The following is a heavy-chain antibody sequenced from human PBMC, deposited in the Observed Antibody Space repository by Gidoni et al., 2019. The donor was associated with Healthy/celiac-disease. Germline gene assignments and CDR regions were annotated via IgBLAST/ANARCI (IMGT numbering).Heavy chain of an antibody. CDR3: AKVSIRFDYYYYGMDV. J-gene: IGHJ6*02. CDR2: ISWNSGRI. Sequence: EVQLVESGGGLVQPGRSLRLSCAASAITFYDYAMHWVRQPPGTGLEWVSGISWNSGRIGYADSGKGRFTITRDNAKNSMYLQMNSLRAEDTALYYCAKVSIRFDYYYYGMDVWGQGTTVTVSS. CDR1: AITFYDYA. D-gene: IGHD3-3*01. V-gene: IGHV3-9*01.